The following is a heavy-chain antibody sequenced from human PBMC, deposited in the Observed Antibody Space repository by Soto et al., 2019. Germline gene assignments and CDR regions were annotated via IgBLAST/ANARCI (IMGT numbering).Heavy chain of an antibody. J-gene: IGHJ4*02. CDR1: GFTVSNNF. CDR3: AGDGNGQRGSPH. CDR2: IYSGGSI. Sequence: VQLVESGGGLIQAGGSLRLSCAVSGFTVSNNFMMWVRQAPGKGLEWVSLIYSGGSISYANSVKGRFTTSRDGSTNRLYLQMNSLTAEDTAVYSCAGDGNGQRGSPHWGQGTLVTVSS. V-gene: IGHV3-53*02. D-gene: IGHD3-16*01.